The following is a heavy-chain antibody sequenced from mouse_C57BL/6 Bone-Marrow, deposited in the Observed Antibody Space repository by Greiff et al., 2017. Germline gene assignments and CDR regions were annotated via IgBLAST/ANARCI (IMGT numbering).Heavy chain of an antibody. CDR3: ARPIYYDYDRGDYYAMDY. V-gene: IGHV1-64*01. CDR1: GYTFTSYW. J-gene: IGHJ4*01. Sequence: QVQLQQPGAELVKPGASVKLSCKASGYTFTSYWMHWVKQRPGQGLEWIGMIHPKSGSTNYNEKFKSKATLTVDKSSSTAYMQLSSLTSEDSAVYYCARPIYYDYDRGDYYAMDYWGQGTSVTVSS. CDR2: IHPKSGST. D-gene: IGHD2-4*01.